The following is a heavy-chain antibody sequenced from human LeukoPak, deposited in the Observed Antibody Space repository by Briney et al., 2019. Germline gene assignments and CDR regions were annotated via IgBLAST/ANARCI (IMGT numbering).Heavy chain of an antibody. D-gene: IGHD3-22*01. CDR3: TAPMMGRVV. CDR2: IRSKANSYAT. V-gene: IGHV3-73*01. Sequence: GGSLSLSCAASGFTFSGSAMHWVRQASGKGLEWVGRIRSKANSYATAYAASVKGRFTISRDDSKNTAYLQMNSLKTEDTAVYYCTAPMMGRVVWGQGTLVTVSS. J-gene: IGHJ4*02. CDR1: GFTFSGSA.